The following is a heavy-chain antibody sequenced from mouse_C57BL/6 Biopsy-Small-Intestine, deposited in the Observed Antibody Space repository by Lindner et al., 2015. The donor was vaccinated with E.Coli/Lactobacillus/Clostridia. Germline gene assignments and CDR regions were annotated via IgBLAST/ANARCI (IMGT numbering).Heavy chain of an antibody. J-gene: IGHJ1*01. V-gene: IGHV9-3*02. CDR2: INTKTGNP. D-gene: IGHD1-1*01. Sequence: VKVSCKASGYTFTNYGMNWVRQAPGQGLEWMGWINTKTGNPTYAQDFTGHFVFSLDTSVSTAYLQISSLKTEDTAVYYCARKSRDIFSGYPTDYGMDVWGQGTTVTVSS. CDR3: ARKSRDIFSGYPTDYGMDV. CDR1: GYTFTNYG.